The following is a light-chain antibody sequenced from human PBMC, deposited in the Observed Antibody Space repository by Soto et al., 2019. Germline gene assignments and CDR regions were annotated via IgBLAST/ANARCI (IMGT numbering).Light chain of an antibody. CDR3: EQDQKFSFK. J-gene: IGKJ3*01. V-gene: IGKV1-12*01. Sequence: DIQMTQSQSSLSASVGDRVTITCRASQGISSWLGWYQQKPGKAPKLLIYAASSLETVVPSRFNRSGSETEFTLPITSLQPEDFVTYFCEQDQKFSFKFGPGTKVESK. CDR1: QGISSW. CDR2: AAS.